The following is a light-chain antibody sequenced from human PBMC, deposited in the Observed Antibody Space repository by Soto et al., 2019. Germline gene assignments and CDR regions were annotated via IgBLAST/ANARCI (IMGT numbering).Light chain of an antibody. CDR2: GAS. CDR3: QQYNKWPLT. CDR1: QSVSTN. V-gene: IGKV3-15*01. J-gene: IGKJ4*01. Sequence: EIVMTQSPVTLSVSQGERATLSCRASQSVSTNLAWYQQKPGQAPRLLIYGASTRATDIPARFSGSGSGTEFTLTISSLQSEDFAVYYCQQYNKWPLTFGGGTKVDI.